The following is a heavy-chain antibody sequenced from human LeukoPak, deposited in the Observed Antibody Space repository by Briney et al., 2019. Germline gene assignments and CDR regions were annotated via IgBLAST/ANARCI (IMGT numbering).Heavy chain of an antibody. CDR1: GFTFSNYA. J-gene: IGHJ3*01. CDR2: ISGSRGGT. CDR3: ARDPNGDYIGAFDF. V-gene: IGHV3-23*01. Sequence: GGSLRLSCVASGFTFSNYALIWVRRAPGKGLEWVSAISGSRGGTYYADAVKGRFTISRDNSKNTLYRQMNRLRAEDTATYYCARDPNGDYIGAFDFWGLGTMVTVSS. D-gene: IGHD4-17*01.